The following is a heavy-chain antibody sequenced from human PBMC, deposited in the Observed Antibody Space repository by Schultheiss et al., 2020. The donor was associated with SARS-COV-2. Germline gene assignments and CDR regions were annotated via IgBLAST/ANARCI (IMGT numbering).Heavy chain of an antibody. Sequence: GESLKISCAASGFTFSSYWMHWVRQAPGKGLVWVSRINSDGSSTSYADSVKGRFTISRDNAKNTLYLQMNSLRAEDTAVYYCARALLPYSRHYYGMDVWGQGTTVTVSS. CDR2: INSDGSST. CDR3: ARALLPYSRHYYGMDV. V-gene: IGHV3-74*01. D-gene: IGHD6-13*01. CDR1: GFTFSSYW. J-gene: IGHJ6*02.